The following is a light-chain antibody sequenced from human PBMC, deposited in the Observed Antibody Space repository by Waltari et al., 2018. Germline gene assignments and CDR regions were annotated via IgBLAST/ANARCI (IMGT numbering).Light chain of an antibody. CDR3: TSPTSSRTWV. V-gene: IGLV2-14*01. CDR1: SSDVGGYNY. Sequence: QSALTQPASVSGSPGQSITISCTGTSSDVGGYNYVSWYQHLPGTAAKVMIYEVNNRPSGVSTRCSGSKSGNTAALTLSGLQAEDEDDYYCTSPTSSRTWVFGGGTKLTVL. CDR2: EVN. J-gene: IGLJ3*02.